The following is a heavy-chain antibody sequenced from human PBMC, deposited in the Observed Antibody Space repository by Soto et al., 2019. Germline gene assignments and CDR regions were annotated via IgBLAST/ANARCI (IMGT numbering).Heavy chain of an antibody. J-gene: IGHJ2*01. Sequence: EVQLVESGGGLMQPGGSLRLSCAASGVDMSKYSVTWVRQAPGKGLEWLSVVYNGVNGKYCDFLTGSISVSRDNSKNTVFLQVSSRTAEDMAVYYWAIVWGWHFELWGRATLVTVSS. V-gene: IGHV3-53*02. CDR3: AIVWGWHFEL. D-gene: IGHD7-27*01. CDR1: GVDMSKYS. CDR2: VYNGVNG.